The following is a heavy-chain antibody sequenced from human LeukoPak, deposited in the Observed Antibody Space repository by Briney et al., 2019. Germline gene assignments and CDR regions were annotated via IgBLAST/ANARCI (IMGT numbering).Heavy chain of an antibody. CDR3: AKYAWGWLDI. D-gene: IGHD6-19*01. CDR1: GGSISSFY. V-gene: IGHV4-59*08. CDR2: ISYSGST. J-gene: IGHJ3*02. Sequence: SETLSLTCTVSGGSISSFYWSWIRQPPGKGLGLIGYISYSGSTHYNPSLESRVTMSLDTSKNQFSLRLRSVTAADTAVFYCAKYAWGWLDIWGQGTMVTVSS.